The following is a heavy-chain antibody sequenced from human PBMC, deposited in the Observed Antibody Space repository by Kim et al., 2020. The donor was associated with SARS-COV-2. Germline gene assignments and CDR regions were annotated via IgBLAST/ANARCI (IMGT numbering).Heavy chain of an antibody. Sequence: GGSLRLSCSVSGFAFDNHALTWVRQAPGKGLEWVASIKIGGETHHAESMRGRFTISRDNSKNTLYLQMNRLRVEDTAIYYCATETRPNDFWGQGTLVTVS. V-gene: IGHV3-23*01. CDR2: IKIGGET. CDR1: GFAFDNHA. J-gene: IGHJ4*02. D-gene: IGHD1-1*01. CDR3: ATETRPNDF.